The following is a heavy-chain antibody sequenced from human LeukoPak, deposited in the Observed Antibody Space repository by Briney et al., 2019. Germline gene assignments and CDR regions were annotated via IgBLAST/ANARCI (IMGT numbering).Heavy chain of an antibody. CDR3: ARDVGATPFDY. D-gene: IGHD1-26*01. CDR2: ISSSSSTI. CDR1: GFTYSSYS. Sequence: GGSLRLSCAASGFTYSSYSMNWVRQAPGKGLEWVSYISSSSSTIYYADSVKGRFTISRDNAKNSLYLQMNSLRAEDTAVYYCARDVGATPFDYWGQGTLVTVSS. J-gene: IGHJ4*02. V-gene: IGHV3-48*04.